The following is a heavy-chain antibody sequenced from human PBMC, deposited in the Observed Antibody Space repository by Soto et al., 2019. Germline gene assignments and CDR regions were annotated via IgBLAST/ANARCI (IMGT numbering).Heavy chain of an antibody. V-gene: IGHV6-1*01. D-gene: IGHD3-10*01. Sequence: SQTLSLTCAISGDSVSTNSATWDWIRQSPSRGLEWLGRTYYRSKWYNDYAVSVKGRITINPDTSKNQFSLQLNSVTPEDTAVYYCASSAGGVRGVTTIDYWGQGTLVTAPQ. CDR2: TYYRSKWYN. J-gene: IGHJ4*02. CDR3: ASSAGGVRGVTTIDY. CDR1: GDSVSTNSAT.